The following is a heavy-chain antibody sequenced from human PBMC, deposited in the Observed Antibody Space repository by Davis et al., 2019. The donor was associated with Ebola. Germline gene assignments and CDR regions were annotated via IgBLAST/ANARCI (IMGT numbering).Heavy chain of an antibody. D-gene: IGHD1-26*01. J-gene: IGHJ4*02. CDR1: GFSLNTNGVG. CDR2: IYWDDDK. CDR3: AHSWWELRHFYFDY. Sequence: SGPTLVKPPQTLTLTCTFSGFSLNTNGVGVGWIRQPPGRALEWLAIIYWDDDKGYSSSLRSRLTITKDTSRNRVVLTMTNMDPVDTATYYCAHSWWELRHFYFDYWGQGTLVTVSS. V-gene: IGHV2-5*02.